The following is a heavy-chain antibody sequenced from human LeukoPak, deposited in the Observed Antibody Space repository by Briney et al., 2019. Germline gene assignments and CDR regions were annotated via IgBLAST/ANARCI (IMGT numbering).Heavy chain of an antibody. CDR2: IYAGDSDT. CDR1: GYSFITYW. V-gene: IGHV5-51*01. Sequence: GESLKISCKGSGYSFITYWIGWVRQLPGKGLEWMGIIYAGDSDTRYSPSLQGQVTISVDKSISTAYLQWSSLKASDTAMYYCATLRGGGHDLPGIADYWGQGTPVTVSS. D-gene: IGHD6-13*01. CDR3: ATLRGGGHDLPGIADY. J-gene: IGHJ4*02.